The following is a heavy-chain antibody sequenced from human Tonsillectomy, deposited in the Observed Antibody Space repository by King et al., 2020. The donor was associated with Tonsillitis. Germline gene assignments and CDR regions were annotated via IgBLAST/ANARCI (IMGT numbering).Heavy chain of an antibody. CDR2: IHYSGST. Sequence: QLQESGPGLVKPSETLSLTCTVSGGSISSYYWNWIRPPPGKGLEWIGHIHYSGSTNYNPSLKSRVTIISDTSRNQFSLKLSSVTAADTAVYYCARAAAYFDYWGQGTLVTASP. J-gene: IGHJ4*02. CDR1: GGSISSYY. D-gene: IGHD6-13*01. V-gene: IGHV4-59*01. CDR3: ARAAAYFDY.